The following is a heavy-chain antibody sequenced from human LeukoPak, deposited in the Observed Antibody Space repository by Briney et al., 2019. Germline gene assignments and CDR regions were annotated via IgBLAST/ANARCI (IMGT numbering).Heavy chain of an antibody. CDR2: IYYSGST. D-gene: IGHD3-10*01. CDR3: ARRTPRYYYGSGSYSGWFDP. CDR1: GGSISSYY. Sequence: PSETLSLTCTVSGGSISSYYWSWIRQPPGKGLEWIGNIYYSGSTNYNPSLKSRVTISVDTSKNQFSLKLSSVTAADTAVYYCARRTPRYYYGSGSYSGWFDPWGQGTLVTVSS. J-gene: IGHJ5*02. V-gene: IGHV4-59*01.